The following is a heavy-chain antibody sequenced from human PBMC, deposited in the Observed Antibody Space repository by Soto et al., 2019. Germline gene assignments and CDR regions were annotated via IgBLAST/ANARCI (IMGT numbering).Heavy chain of an antibody. CDR1: GYSFMKYG. Sequence: QVQLVQSGPEMKKPGASVKVSCKGFGYSFMKYGINWVRQAPGQGLEWVGWISHYSGYTHSAQKFHDRLTLTTDTAASTAYMELTILRSADTALYYCAREASVLIPAAQPSRFDSWGQGTLVTVSS. CDR3: AREASVLIPAAQPSRFDS. J-gene: IGHJ4*02. V-gene: IGHV1-18*01. D-gene: IGHD2-2*01. CDR2: ISHYSGYT.